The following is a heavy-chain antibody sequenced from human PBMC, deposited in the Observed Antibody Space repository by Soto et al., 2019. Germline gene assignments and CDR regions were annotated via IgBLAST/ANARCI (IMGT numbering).Heavy chain of an antibody. CDR3: AIQVVETYYYYGMDV. Sequence: QVQLQQWGAGLLKPSETLSLTCAVYGGSFSGYYWSWIRQPPGKGLEWIGEINHSGSTNYNPSLKIRVSISVDTSKNKCSLKLSSVTAADTAVYYCAIQVVETYYYYGMDVWGQGTTVTVSS. V-gene: IGHV4-34*01. CDR2: INHSGST. D-gene: IGHD3-22*01. CDR1: GGSFSGYY. J-gene: IGHJ6*02.